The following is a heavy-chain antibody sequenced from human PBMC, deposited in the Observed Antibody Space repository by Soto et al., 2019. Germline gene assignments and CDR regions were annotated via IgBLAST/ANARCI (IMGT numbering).Heavy chain of an antibody. J-gene: IGHJ4*02. CDR1: GGSISGYY. CDR2: MRYSGST. D-gene: IGHD2-8*01. CDR3: ARIPRPDNGALYYFDY. V-gene: IGHV4-59*01. Sequence: SETLSLTCTVSGGSISGYYCSWIRQAPGKGLEWIGYMRYSGSTNYNPSLKSRVTISLDTSKNHCSLKLTSVTAADTAVYFCARIPRPDNGALYYFDYWGQGVLVTVSS.